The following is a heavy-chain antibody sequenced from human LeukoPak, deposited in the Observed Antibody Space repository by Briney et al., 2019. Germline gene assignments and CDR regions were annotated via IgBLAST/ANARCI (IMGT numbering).Heavy chain of an antibody. J-gene: IGHJ4*02. V-gene: IGHV3-23*01. Sequence: GGSLRLSCAASGFTFSSYAMSWVRQAPGKGLEWVSAISGSGGSTYYADSVKGRFTISRDNSKNTLYLQMNSLRAEDTAVYYCAKDRLYYDILTGLFDYWGQGILVTVSS. CDR3: AKDRLYYDILTGLFDY. D-gene: IGHD3-9*01. CDR1: GFTFSSYA. CDR2: ISGSGGST.